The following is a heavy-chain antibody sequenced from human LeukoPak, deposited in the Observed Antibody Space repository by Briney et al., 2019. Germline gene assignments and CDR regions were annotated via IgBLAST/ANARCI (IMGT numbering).Heavy chain of an antibody. D-gene: IGHD5-12*01. V-gene: IGHV4-59*12. CDR1: GGSISSYY. Sequence: PSETLSLTCTVSGGSISSYYWSWIRQPPGKGLEWIGSIYYSGSTYYNPSLKSRVTIVDTSKNQFSLKLSSVTAADTAVYYCARAALRTPLTYFDYWGQGTLVTVSS. CDR3: ARAALRTPLTYFDY. CDR2: IYYSGST. J-gene: IGHJ4*02.